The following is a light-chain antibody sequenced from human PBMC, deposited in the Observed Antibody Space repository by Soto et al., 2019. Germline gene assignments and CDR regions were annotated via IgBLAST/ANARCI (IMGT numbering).Light chain of an antibody. J-gene: IGLJ1*01. V-gene: IGLV3-21*01. CDR2: YDS. CDR3: QVWDTSNDHHV. CDR1: NIGSKS. Sequence: SYELTQSPSVSVAPGQTATITCGGNNIGSKSVNWYQQKAGQAPVLVMSYDSDRPSGLPERFSGSNSGNTATLTLSRVESGDEADYYCQVWDTSNDHHVFGSGTKLTVL.